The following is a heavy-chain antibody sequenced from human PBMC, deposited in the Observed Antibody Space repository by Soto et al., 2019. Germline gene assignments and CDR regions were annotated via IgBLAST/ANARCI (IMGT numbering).Heavy chain of an antibody. CDR1: GGTFSSYA. V-gene: IGHV1-69*06. J-gene: IGHJ3*02. CDR2: IIPIFGTA. Sequence: QVQLVQSGAEVKKPGSSVKVSCKASGGTFSSYAISWVRQAPGQGLEWMGGIIPIFGTANYAQKFQGRVTITAKKSPSTAKRGVGSLRSEDTAVYYWANQRGGYSRPLHRPFDIGGQGTMAPASS. D-gene: IGHD2-15*01. CDR3: ANQRGGYSRPLHRPFDI.